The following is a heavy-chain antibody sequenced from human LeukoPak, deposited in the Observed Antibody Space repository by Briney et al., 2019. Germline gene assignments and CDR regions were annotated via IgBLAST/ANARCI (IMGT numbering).Heavy chain of an antibody. CDR1: GGSINSKNYY. D-gene: IGHD6-6*01. V-gene: IGHV4-39*01. Sequence: PSETLSLTCTVSGGSINSKNYYWGWIRQPPGQGLEWIGNIYYSGSTYYNPSLKSRVTISVDTSKNQFSLRLSSVTAADTAVYYCAGLPRIASRPAWFDPWGQGTLVTVSS. CDR3: AGLPRIASRPAWFDP. J-gene: IGHJ5*02. CDR2: IYYSGST.